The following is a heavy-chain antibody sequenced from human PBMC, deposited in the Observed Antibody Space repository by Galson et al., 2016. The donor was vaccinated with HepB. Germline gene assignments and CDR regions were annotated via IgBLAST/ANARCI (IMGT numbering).Heavy chain of an antibody. Sequence: SLRLSCAVSGFTLGAYTMHWVRQAPGKGLEWVAVMSNDGSDQNYADSVKGRFTVSRDNSNNRLYLQMNNLRPDDTAVYYCASGPLRRPWYFDLWGRGTLVTVSS. CDR2: MSNDGSDQ. J-gene: IGHJ2*01. CDR1: GFTLGAYT. D-gene: IGHD4-17*01. V-gene: IGHV3-30*04. CDR3: ASGPLRRPWYFDL.